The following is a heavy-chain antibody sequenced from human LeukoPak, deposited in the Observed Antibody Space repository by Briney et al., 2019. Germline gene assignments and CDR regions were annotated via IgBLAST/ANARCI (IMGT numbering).Heavy chain of an antibody. CDR3: ARLQPQGYYFDY. V-gene: IGHV5-51*01. CDR2: IYPGNSDA. CDR1: GYSFTVYW. Sequence: GESLKISCKGSGYSFTVYWIGWVRQMPGKRLEWMGTIYPGNSDARYSPSFQGQVTISADKSISTAYLQWSSLKASDTAMYYCARLQPQGYYFDYWGQGTLVTVSS. J-gene: IGHJ4*02. D-gene: IGHD1-1*01.